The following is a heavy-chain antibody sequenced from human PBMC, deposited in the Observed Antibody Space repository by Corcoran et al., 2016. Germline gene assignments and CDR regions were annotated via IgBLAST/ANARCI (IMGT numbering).Heavy chain of an antibody. J-gene: IGHJ6*02. Sequence: EVQLVQSGAEVKKPGESLRISCKGSVYSFTSYWISWVRQMPGKGLEWMGRIDPSDSYTNYSPSFQGHVTISADKSISTAYLQWSSLKASDTAMYYCARQRKGLLLVPLKYYGMDVWGQGTTVTISS. CDR3: ARQRKGLLLVPLKYYGMDV. CDR1: VYSFTSYW. D-gene: IGHD3-22*01. V-gene: IGHV5-10-1*03. CDR2: IDPSDSYT.